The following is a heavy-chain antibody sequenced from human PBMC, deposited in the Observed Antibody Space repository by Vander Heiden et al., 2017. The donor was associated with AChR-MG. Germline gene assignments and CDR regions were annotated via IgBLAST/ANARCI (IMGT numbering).Heavy chain of an antibody. Sequence: EVQLVESGGGLVKPGGSLRLSCAASGFTFSSYSMNWVRQAPGKGLEWVSSISSSSSYIYYADSVKGRFTISRDNAKNSLYLQMNSLRAEDTAVYYCARGDSSGYYLQGPIDYWGQGTLVTVSS. J-gene: IGHJ4*02. CDR2: ISSSSSYI. CDR3: ARGDSSGYYLQGPIDY. CDR1: GFTFSSYS. D-gene: IGHD3-22*01. V-gene: IGHV3-21*01.